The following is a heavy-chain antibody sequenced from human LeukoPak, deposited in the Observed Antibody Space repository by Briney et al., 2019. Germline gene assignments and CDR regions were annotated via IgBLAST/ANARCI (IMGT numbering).Heavy chain of an antibody. CDR1: GFTFSSYG. V-gene: IGHV3-30*18. J-gene: IGHJ6*02. Sequence: GGSLRLSCAASGFTFSSYGMHWVGQAPGKGLEWVAVISSDGSNKRYADSVKGRFTISRDNSKNTLYLQMNSLRAEGTAVYYCAKSDTSDYGGNYYYGMDVWGQGTTVTVSS. CDR3: AKSDTSDYGGNYYYGMDV. D-gene: IGHD4-23*01. CDR2: ISSDGSNK.